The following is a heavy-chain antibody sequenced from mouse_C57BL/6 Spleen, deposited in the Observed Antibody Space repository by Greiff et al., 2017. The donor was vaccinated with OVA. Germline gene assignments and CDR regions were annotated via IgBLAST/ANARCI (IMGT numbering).Heavy chain of an antibody. Sequence: QVQLKQPGAELVKPGASVKLSCKASGYTFTSYWMQWVKQRPGQGLEWIGEIDPSDSYTNYNQKFKGKATLTVDTSSSTAYMQLSSLPSEDSAVYYCARSDYSAWFAYWGQGTLVTVSA. CDR1: GYTFTSYW. CDR2: IDPSDSYT. CDR3: ARSDYSAWFAY. D-gene: IGHD1-1*02. J-gene: IGHJ3*01. V-gene: IGHV1-50*01.